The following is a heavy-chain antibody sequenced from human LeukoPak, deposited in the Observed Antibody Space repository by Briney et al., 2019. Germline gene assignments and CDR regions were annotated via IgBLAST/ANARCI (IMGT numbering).Heavy chain of an antibody. Sequence: GGSLRLSCAASGFTFSSYWMSWVRQAPGKGLEWVANIKQDGREKYYVDSVKGRFTISRDNAKNSLYLQMNSLRAEDTAVYYCARVARGLPRWVDYWGQGTLVTVSS. CDR1: GFTFSSYW. J-gene: IGHJ4*02. CDR3: ARVARGLPRWVDY. CDR2: IKQDGREK. D-gene: IGHD4-23*01. V-gene: IGHV3-7*01.